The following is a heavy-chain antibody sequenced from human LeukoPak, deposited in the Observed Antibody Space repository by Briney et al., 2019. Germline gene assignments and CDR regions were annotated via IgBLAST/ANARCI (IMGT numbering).Heavy chain of an antibody. CDR3: ARVGRAITAAGFGAFDI. Sequence: GGCLRLSCAASGFIFSSYNMNWVRQAPGKGLEWLSYIISSSTIIYYADSVKGRFTISRDNAKNSLYLQINGLRAEDTAIYYCARVGRAITAAGFGAFDIWGQGTMVTVSS. V-gene: IGHV3-48*04. CDR2: IISSSTII. CDR1: GFIFSSYN. J-gene: IGHJ3*02. D-gene: IGHD6-13*01.